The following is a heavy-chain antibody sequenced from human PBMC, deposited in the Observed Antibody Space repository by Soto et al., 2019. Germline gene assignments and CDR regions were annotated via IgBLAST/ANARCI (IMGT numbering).Heavy chain of an antibody. CDR3: ARGDYYGSGSHGCYYGMDV. J-gene: IGHJ6*02. CDR2: IIPIFGTA. V-gene: IGHV1-69*06. CDR1: GGTFSSYA. D-gene: IGHD3-10*01. Sequence: ASVKVSCKASGGTFSSYAISWVRQAPGQGLEWMGGIIPIFGTANYAQKFQGRVTITADKSTSTAYMELSSLRSEDTAVYYCARGDYYGSGSHGCYYGMDVWGQGTTVTVSS.